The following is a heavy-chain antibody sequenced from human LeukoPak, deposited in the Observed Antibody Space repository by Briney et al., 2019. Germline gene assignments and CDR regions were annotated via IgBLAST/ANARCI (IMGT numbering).Heavy chain of an antibody. Sequence: GGSLRLSCAASRFTFSSYAMSWVRQAPGKGLEWVSAVSGSGGSTYYADSVKGRFTISRDNSKNTLYLQMNSLRAEDTAVYYCAKDHYGSGSYYSYFDYWGQGTLVTVSS. CDR1: RFTFSSYA. CDR3: AKDHYGSGSYYSYFDY. D-gene: IGHD3-10*01. V-gene: IGHV3-23*01. CDR2: VSGSGGST. J-gene: IGHJ4*02.